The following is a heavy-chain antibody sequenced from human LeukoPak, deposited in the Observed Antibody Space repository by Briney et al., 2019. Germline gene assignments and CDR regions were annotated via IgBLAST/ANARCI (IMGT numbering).Heavy chain of an antibody. CDR2: INGRGANI. CDR3: AKSVLLEPASVRALDY. Sequence: GGSLRLSYAASGLTFTPCAMDSVRQAPGKGLEWVSLINGRGANIYCADSVKGRLTISRENSKNTLYLQKNSVRADDTAIYYCAKSVLLEPASVRALDYWGQGTLVTVSS. J-gene: IGHJ4*02. V-gene: IGHV3-23*01. CDR1: GLTFTPCA. D-gene: IGHD3-10*01.